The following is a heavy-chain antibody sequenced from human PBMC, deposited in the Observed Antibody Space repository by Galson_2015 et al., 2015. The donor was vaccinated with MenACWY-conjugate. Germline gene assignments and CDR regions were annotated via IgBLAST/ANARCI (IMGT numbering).Heavy chain of an antibody. CDR3: ASGNDYSNYYFDY. CDR2: IYSSGST. Sequence: ETLSLTCTVSGGSISGSYWSWIRRPPGKGLEWIGYIYSSGSTKYNSSLKSRVTISVDTSRNQFSLKLSSVTAADTAVYYCASGNDYSNYYFDYWGQGTLVTVSS. J-gene: IGHJ4*02. CDR1: GGSISGSY. D-gene: IGHD4-11*01. V-gene: IGHV4-59*01.